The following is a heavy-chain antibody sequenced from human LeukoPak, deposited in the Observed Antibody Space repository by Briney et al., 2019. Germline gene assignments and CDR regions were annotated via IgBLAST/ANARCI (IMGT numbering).Heavy chain of an antibody. CDR3: SRQVVGNDY. CDR2: INHSGYT. CDR1: GESSFSSYY. J-gene: IGHJ4*02. D-gene: IGHD3-22*01. Sequence: SETLSLTCAVYGESSFSSYYWSWIRQTPGGALEWIGEINHSGYTNCNPSLKSRVTLSIDTSKNQFSLRLNSVTAADTAVYYCSRQVVGNDYWGQGILVTVSS. V-gene: IGHV4-34*01.